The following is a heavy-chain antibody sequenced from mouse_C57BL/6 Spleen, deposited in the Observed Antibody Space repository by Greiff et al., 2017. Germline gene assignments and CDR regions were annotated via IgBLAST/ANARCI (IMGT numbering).Heavy chain of an antibody. CDR1: GYAFSSSW. Sequence: QVQLQQSGPELVKPGASVKISCKASGYAFSSSWMNWVKQRPGKGLEWIGRFYPCGGGTNYNGKFKGKATLTADTSSSTAYMQLSSLASEDSAVYGSARRYGSSLDYWGQGTTLTVSS. CDR3: ARRYGSSLDY. D-gene: IGHD1-1*01. J-gene: IGHJ2*01. V-gene: IGHV1-82*01. CDR2: FYPCGGGT.